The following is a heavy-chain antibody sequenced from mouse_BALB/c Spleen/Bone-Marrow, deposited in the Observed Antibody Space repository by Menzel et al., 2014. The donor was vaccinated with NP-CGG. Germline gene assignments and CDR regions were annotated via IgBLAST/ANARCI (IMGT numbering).Heavy chain of an antibody. D-gene: IGHD1-2*01. CDR2: ISTYSGNT. CDR1: GYTFTDYA. Sequence: QVQLQQSGPELVRPGVSVKISCKGSGYTFTDYAVHWVKQSHAKSLEWIGVISTYSGNTNYNQKFKGKATMTVDKSSSTAYMELARLTSEDSAIYYCARGLRHQAWFAYWGQGTLVTVSA. CDR3: ARGLRHQAWFAY. V-gene: IGHV1-67*01. J-gene: IGHJ3*01.